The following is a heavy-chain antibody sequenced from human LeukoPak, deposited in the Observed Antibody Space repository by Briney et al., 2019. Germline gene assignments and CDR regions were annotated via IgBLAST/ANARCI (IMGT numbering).Heavy chain of an antibody. CDR3: ARERSGYGPYYYYYYMDV. CDR1: GYTFTSNY. D-gene: IGHD5-12*01. Sequence: ASVKVSCKAFGYTFTSNYMHWVRQAPGQGPEWMGVISPSGGSTTYAQKFQGRVTLTRDMSTSTDYLELSSLRSDDTAVYYCARERSGYGPYYYYYYMDVWGKGPTVTISS. CDR2: ISPSGGST. V-gene: IGHV1-46*01. J-gene: IGHJ6*03.